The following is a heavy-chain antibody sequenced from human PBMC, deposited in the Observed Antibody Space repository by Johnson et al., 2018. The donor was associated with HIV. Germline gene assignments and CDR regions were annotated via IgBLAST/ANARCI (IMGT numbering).Heavy chain of an antibody. D-gene: IGHD2-21*02. Sequence: QVQLVESGGGVVQPGGSLRLSCAASGFSFSSTWMTWVRQAPGKGLEWVAVISYDGGKKYYADSVKGRFSISRDNAKNTLYLQMNSLGAEDTAVYYCVRGDGVTSAFDIWGQGTMVTVSS. CDR1: GFSFSSTW. V-gene: IGHV3-30*03. J-gene: IGHJ3*02. CDR2: ISYDGGKK. CDR3: VRGDGVTSAFDI.